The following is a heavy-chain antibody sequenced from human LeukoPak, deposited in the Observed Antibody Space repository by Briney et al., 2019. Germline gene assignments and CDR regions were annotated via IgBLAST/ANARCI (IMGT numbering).Heavy chain of an antibody. CDR3: ARDPGYPLDYYGMDV. J-gene: IGHJ6*02. D-gene: IGHD3-16*02. Sequence: SETLSLTCTVSGGSIGTYYWNWIRQPPGKGLEWIGYIHYSGYTNYNPSLKSRVTISVDTSKNQFSLKLSSVTAADTAVYYCARDPGYPLDYYGMDVWGQGTTVTVSS. CDR1: GGSIGTYY. CDR2: IHYSGYT. V-gene: IGHV4-59*01.